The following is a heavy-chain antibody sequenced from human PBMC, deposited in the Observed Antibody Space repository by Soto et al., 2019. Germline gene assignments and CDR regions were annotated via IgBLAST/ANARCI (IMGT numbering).Heavy chain of an antibody. J-gene: IGHJ6*02. CDR2: VSPPFRTS. CDR3: ARVLYYGSGSYSRYGMDV. CDR1: GVSFNNNG. V-gene: IGHV1-69*01. Sequence: QVQLVQSGAEVTKPGSSVKVSCKTSGVSFNNNGSGGVRQAPGHGLEWMGGVSPPFRTSNYARKFQGRISINSDASTGTVNMELSSLTSEDTAQYYCARVLYYGSGSYSRYGMDVWGQGTTVTVSS. D-gene: IGHD3-10*01.